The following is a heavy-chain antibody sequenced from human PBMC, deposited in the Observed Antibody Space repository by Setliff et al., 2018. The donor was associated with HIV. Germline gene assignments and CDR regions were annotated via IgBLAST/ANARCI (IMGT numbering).Heavy chain of an antibody. Sequence: ASETLSLTCSVSGASVSSSSYYWGWIRQPPGKGLEWIGSVYHSGTTYYNPSLKSRVTISVDMSNNQFSLKVTSVTAADTAVYYCMRGRSITIFGVAYFDFWGQGTQVTVSS. CDR3: MRGRSITIFGVAYFDF. D-gene: IGHD3-3*01. V-gene: IGHV4-39*07. J-gene: IGHJ4*02. CDR1: GASVSSSSYY. CDR2: VYHSGTT.